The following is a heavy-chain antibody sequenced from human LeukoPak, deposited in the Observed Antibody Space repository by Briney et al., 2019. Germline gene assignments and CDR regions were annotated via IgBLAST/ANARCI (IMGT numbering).Heavy chain of an antibody. CDR2: TYQRSKWYN. CDR3: ARSPSPYSSGWYFDY. CDR1: GDSVSINSAA. V-gene: IGHV6-1*01. J-gene: IGHJ4*02. D-gene: IGHD6-19*01. Sequence: SQTLSLTCAISGDSVSINSAAWNWIRQSPSRGLEWLVRTYQRSKWYNDYAVSVKSRITINPDISKNQFSLQLNSVTPEDTAVYYCARSPSPYSSGWYFDYWGQGTLVTVSS.